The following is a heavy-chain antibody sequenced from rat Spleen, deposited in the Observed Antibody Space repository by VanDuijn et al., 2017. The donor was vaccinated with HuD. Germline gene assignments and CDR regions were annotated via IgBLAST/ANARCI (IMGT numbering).Heavy chain of an antibody. CDR1: GSSISSTYR. D-gene: IGHD1-5*01. Sequence: EVQLQESGPGLVKPSQSLSLTCSVTGSSISSTYRWNWIRKFPGNKLEWMGYINSAGSTNNNPSLKSRISITRDTSKNQFFLQVNSVTTEDTATYYCAWERYNLFDYWGQGVMVTVSS. J-gene: IGHJ2*01. CDR2: INSAGST. CDR3: AWERYNLFDY. V-gene: IGHV3-3*01.